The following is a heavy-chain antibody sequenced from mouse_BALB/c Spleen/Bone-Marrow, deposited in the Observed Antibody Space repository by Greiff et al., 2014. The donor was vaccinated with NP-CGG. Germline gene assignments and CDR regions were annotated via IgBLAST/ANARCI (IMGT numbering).Heavy chain of an antibody. Sequence: VQLQQSGAELVKPGASVKLSYTASGFNIKDTYMHWVKQRPEQGLEWIGRIDPANGNTRYDPKFQGKATITADTSSNTAYLQLSSLTSEDTAVYYCVRSREYYFDYWGQGTTLTVSS. CDR1: GFNIKDTY. CDR2: IDPANGNT. J-gene: IGHJ2*01. CDR3: VRSREYYFDY. V-gene: IGHV14-3*02. D-gene: IGHD1-1*01.